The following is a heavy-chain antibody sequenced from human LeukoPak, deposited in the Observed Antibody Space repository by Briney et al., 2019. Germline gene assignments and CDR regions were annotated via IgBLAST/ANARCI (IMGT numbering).Heavy chain of an antibody. J-gene: IGHJ4*02. CDR2: ISTGRSTI. Sequence: GGTLRLSCAASGFSFSSYSMTWVRQAPGKGLEWVSYISTGRSTIYYADSVKGRFTISRDNAKNSLYLQLNSLREEDTAVYYCARTVYGSGSYFSDYWGQGTLVTVSS. D-gene: IGHD3-10*01. CDR1: GFSFSSYS. CDR3: ARTVYGSGSYFSDY. V-gene: IGHV3-48*02.